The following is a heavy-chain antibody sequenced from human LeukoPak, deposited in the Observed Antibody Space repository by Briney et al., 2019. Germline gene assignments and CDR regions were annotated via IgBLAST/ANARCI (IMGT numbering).Heavy chain of an antibody. V-gene: IGHV3-23*01. Sequence: GGTLRLSCAASGFTFSSYGMSWVRQAPGKGLEWVSAISGSGGSTYYADSVKGRFTISRDNSKNTLYLQMNSLRAEDTAVYYCAKAKAYSGYQYYFDYWGQGTLVTVSS. D-gene: IGHD5-12*01. CDR2: ISGSGGST. CDR1: GFTFSSYG. J-gene: IGHJ4*02. CDR3: AKAKAYSGYQYYFDY.